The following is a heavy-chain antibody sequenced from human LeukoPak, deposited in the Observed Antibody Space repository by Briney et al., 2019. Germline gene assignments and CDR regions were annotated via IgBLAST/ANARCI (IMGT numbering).Heavy chain of an antibody. D-gene: IGHD3-22*01. CDR1: GRSFSGYY. V-gene: IGHV3-23*01. Sequence: PSETLSLTCAVYGRSFSGYYWSWIRQPPGKGLEWVSGISISGGSTSYADSVKGRFTTSRDNPRNTLYMETNSLRAEDTALYYCAIMHPYYDGRGYWVQWGQGTLVTVSS. CDR2: ISISGGST. CDR3: AIMHPYYDGRGYWVQ. J-gene: IGHJ4*02.